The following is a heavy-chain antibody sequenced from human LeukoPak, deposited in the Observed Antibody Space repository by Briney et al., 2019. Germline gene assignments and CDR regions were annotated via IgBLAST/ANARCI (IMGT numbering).Heavy chain of an antibody. J-gene: IGHJ5*02. CDR1: GYTFTGYY. V-gene: IGHV1-2*02. D-gene: IGHD6-13*01. Sequence: ASVKVSCKASGYTFTGYYMHWVRQAPGQGLEWMGWINPNSGGTNYAQKFQGRVTMTRDTSISTAYMELSRLRSDDTAVYYCARDLVPGYSSSWYINWFDPWGQGTLVTVSS. CDR2: INPNSGGT. CDR3: ARDLVPGYSSSWYINWFDP.